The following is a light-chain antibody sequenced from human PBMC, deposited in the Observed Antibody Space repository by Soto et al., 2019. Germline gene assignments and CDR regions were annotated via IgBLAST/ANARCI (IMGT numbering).Light chain of an antibody. CDR3: MQVLQIPYT. V-gene: IGKV2-28*01. CDR2: LGS. CDR1: QSLLHSDGYNY. J-gene: IGKJ2*01. Sequence: DIVMTQSPLSLPVTPGEPASISCRSSQSLLHSDGYNYLDWYLQRPGQSPQPLIHLGSNRASGVPDRFSGSGSGTDFTLKINRVEAEDVGVYYCMQVLQIPYTFGQGTKLEIK.